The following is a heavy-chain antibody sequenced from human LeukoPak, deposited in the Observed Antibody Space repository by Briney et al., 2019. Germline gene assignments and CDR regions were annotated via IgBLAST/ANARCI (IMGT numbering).Heavy chain of an antibody. J-gene: IGHJ2*01. D-gene: IGHD4-17*01. CDR2: ISGGGGTI. Sequence: PGGSLRLSCEASGFTFSAYSMNWVRQAPGKGLEWVAYISGGGGTIYYADSVKGRFTISRDNAKNSLYLQMDSLRAEDTAGYYCARDGPTYGDYAQFDLWGRGTLVTVSS. CDR3: ARDGPTYGDYAQFDL. V-gene: IGHV3-48*01. CDR1: GFTFSAYS.